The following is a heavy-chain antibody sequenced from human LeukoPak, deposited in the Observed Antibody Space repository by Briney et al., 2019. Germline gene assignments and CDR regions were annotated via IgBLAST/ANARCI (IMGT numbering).Heavy chain of an antibody. J-gene: IGHJ6*02. D-gene: IGHD4-17*01. V-gene: IGHV3-48*03. CDR2: ISSSGSTI. Sequence: GGSLILSCAASGFTFSSYEMNWVRQAPGKGLEWVSYISSSGSTIYYADSVKGRFTISRDNAKNSLYLQMNSLRAEDTAVYYCARDLTTYGMDVWGQGTTVTVSS. CDR3: ARDLTTYGMDV. CDR1: GFTFSSYE.